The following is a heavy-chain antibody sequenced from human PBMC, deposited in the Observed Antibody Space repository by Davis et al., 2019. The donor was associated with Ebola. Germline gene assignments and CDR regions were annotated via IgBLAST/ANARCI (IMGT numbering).Heavy chain of an antibody. CDR3: ARDLQGDVIVATILGFPGYYYGMDV. Sequence: ASVKVSCKASGYTFTSYAMHWVRQAPGQRLEWMGWINAGNGNTKYSQKFQGRVTITRDTSASTAYMELSSLRSEDTAVYYCARDLQGDVIVATILGFPGYYYGMDVWGKGTAVTVSS. CDR2: INAGNGNT. V-gene: IGHV1-3*01. CDR1: GYTFTSYA. J-gene: IGHJ6*04. D-gene: IGHD5-12*01.